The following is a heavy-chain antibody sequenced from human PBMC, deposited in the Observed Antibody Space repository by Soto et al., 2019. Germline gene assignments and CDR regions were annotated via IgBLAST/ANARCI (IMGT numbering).Heavy chain of an antibody. Sequence: EVQLLESGGGLVQPGGSLRLSCAASGFTFSSYAMSWVRQAPGKGLEWVSAISGSGGSTYYADSVKGRFTISRDNSKNTLYLQMNSLRAEDTAVYYCANVEMATINAFDIWGQGTMVTVSS. J-gene: IGHJ3*02. CDR2: ISGSGGST. D-gene: IGHD5-12*01. V-gene: IGHV3-23*01. CDR3: ANVEMATINAFDI. CDR1: GFTFSSYA.